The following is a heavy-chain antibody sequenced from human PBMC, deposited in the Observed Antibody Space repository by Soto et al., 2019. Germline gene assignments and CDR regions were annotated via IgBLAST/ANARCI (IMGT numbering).Heavy chain of an antibody. CDR2: INAYTGNT. D-gene: IGHD3-16*01. V-gene: IGHV1-18*04. CDR3: ARSWVTGKGGMDC. J-gene: IGHJ6*02. CDR1: GYTFTSYG. Sequence: QVQLVQSGAEVTKPGASVKVSCKASGYTFTSYGFSWVRQAPGQGLEWMGWINAYTGNTNYAQKFQGRVTMTTDTSTSTAHMELWSLISDDTAVYYCARSWVTGKGGMDCWGQGTTVTVSS.